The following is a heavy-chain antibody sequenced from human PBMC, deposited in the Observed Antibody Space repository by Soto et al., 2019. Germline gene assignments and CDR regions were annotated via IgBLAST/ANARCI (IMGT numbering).Heavy chain of an antibody. D-gene: IGHD3-22*01. Sequence: GESRKLSCNGSGYSFTSYWIGWVRQMAGKGLGRRGIIYPGDSDNRYSPSFQGQVTISADKSISTAYLQWSSLKASDTAMYYCARRYYYDSSVYDAFDIWGQGTMVTVSS. V-gene: IGHV5-51*01. CDR3: ARRYYYDSSVYDAFDI. CDR1: GYSFTSYW. CDR2: IYPGDSDN. J-gene: IGHJ3*02.